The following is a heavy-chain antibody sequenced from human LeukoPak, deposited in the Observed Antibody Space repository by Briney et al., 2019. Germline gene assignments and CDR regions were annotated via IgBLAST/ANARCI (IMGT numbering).Heavy chain of an antibody. CDR2: ISWNSGSI. J-gene: IGHJ4*02. CDR1: GFTFDDYA. D-gene: IGHD3-3*01. V-gene: IGHV3-9*01. CDR3: AKGLRFLEWLTDFDY. Sequence: GGSLRLSCAASGFTFDDYAMHWVRQAPGKGLEWVSGISWNSGSIGYADSVKGRFTISRDNAKNSLYPQMNSLRAEDTALYYCAKGLRFLEWLTDFDYWGQGTLVTVSS.